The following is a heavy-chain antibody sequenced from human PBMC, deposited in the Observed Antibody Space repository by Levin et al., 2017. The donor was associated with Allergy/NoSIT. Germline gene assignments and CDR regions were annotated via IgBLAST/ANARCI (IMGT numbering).Heavy chain of an antibody. Sequence: PSQTLSLTCTVSGGSISSSSYYWGWIRQPPGKGLEWIGSIYYSGSTYYNPSLKSRVTISVDTSKNQFSLKLSSVTAADTAVYYCARDGTVVTPPSWGQGTLVTVSS. J-gene: IGHJ4*02. CDR2: IYYSGST. CDR1: GGSISSSSYY. D-gene: IGHD4-23*01. V-gene: IGHV4-39*07. CDR3: ARDGTVVTPPS.